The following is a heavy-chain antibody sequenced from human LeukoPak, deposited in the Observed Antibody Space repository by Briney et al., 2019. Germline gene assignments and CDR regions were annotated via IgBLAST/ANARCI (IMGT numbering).Heavy chain of an antibody. Sequence: GVSLRLSCAASGFTFSTHWMTWVRQAPGKGPEWVANIKQDGSEKYYVDSVKGRFSISRDNAKNSLYLQMNSLRAEDTAVYYCAREGQQHFDSWGQGTLVTVSS. J-gene: IGHJ4*02. D-gene: IGHD6-13*01. CDR1: GFTFSTHW. CDR3: AREGQQHFDS. CDR2: IKQDGSEK. V-gene: IGHV3-7*01.